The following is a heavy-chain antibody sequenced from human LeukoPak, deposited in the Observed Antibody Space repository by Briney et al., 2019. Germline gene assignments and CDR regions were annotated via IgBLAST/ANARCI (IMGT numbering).Heavy chain of an antibody. Sequence: GGSLRLSCAASGFTFRTSAFSWVRQSPGRGLEWVSTVGTDSDTYYADSVKGRFTISRDNSKNTVYLQMTGLRADDTAVYYCAKKSPGIHPFDSWGQGTLVTVSP. V-gene: IGHV3-23*01. CDR2: VGTDSDT. J-gene: IGHJ4*02. D-gene: IGHD6-13*01. CDR3: AKKSPGIHPFDS. CDR1: GFTFRTSA.